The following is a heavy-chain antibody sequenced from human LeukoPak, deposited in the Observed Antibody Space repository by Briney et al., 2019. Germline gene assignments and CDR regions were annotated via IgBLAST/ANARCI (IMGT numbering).Heavy chain of an antibody. CDR3: ARGHQPPYYGMDV. V-gene: IGHV1-69*02. J-gene: IGHJ6*02. CDR2: IIPILGIA. CDR1: GGTFSSYT. Sequence: GASVKVSFKASGGTFSSYTISWVRQAPGQGLEWMGRIIPILGIANYAQKSQGRVTITADKSTSTAYMELSSLRSEDTAVFYCARGHQPPYYGMDVWGQGTTVTVSS.